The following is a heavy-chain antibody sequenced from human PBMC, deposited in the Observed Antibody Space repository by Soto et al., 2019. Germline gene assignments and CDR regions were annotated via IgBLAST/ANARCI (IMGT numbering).Heavy chain of an antibody. CDR3: SLAGGSSSGYFDY. V-gene: IGHV1-69*13. J-gene: IGHJ4*02. D-gene: IGHD6-6*01. CDR1: GGTFSSHA. Sequence: GASVKVSCKASGGTFSSHAISWVRQAPGQGLEWMGGIIPIFGTANYAQKFQGRVTITADESTSTAYMELSSLRSEDTAVYYCSLAGGSSSGYFDYWGQGTLVTVSS. CDR2: IIPIFGTA.